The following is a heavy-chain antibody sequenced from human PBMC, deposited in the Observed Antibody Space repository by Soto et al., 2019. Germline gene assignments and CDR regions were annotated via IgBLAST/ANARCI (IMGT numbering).Heavy chain of an antibody. V-gene: IGHV1-8*01. CDR2: MNPNTGNM. D-gene: IGHD3-22*01. J-gene: IGHJ4*02. CDR1: GYTFTNYD. CDR3: ARGRYYHDSSSYDQDY. Sequence: QVQLVQSGAEVKKPGASVKVSCKASGYTFTNYDINWVRQATGQGLEWMGWMNPNTGNMGYAKKFQGRVTVTRDTSISTAYMELSSLRSEDTAVYYCARGRYYHDSSSYDQDYWGQGTLVTVSS.